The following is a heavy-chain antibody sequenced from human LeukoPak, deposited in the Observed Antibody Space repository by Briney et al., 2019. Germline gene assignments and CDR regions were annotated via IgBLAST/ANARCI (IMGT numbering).Heavy chain of an antibody. CDR1: GFTFSSYS. CDR2: ISRSSSYI. Sequence: GGSLRLSCAASGFTFSSYSMNWVRQAPGKGLEWVSSISRSSSYIYYADSVKGRFTISRDNAKNSLYLQMNSLRAEDTAVDYCARNGCSSTSCYYYYYYYYMDVWGKGTTVTVSS. CDR3: ARNGCSSTSCYYYYYYYYMDV. D-gene: IGHD2-2*01. J-gene: IGHJ6*03. V-gene: IGHV3-21*01.